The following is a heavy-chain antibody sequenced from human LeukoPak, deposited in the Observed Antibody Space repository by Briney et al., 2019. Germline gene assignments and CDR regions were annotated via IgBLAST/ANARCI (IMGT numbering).Heavy chain of an antibody. Sequence: SETLSLTCTVSGGSISSAGYYWSWLRQHPGKGLEWIGYISYYNPSLKSRVTISVDTSKNQFSLKLSSVTAADTAVYYCARERYYYGSSSEGNYWGQGTLVTVSS. J-gene: IGHJ4*02. CDR2: IS. CDR1: GGSISSAGYY. D-gene: IGHD3-22*01. V-gene: IGHV4-31*03. CDR3: ARERYYYGSSSEGNY.